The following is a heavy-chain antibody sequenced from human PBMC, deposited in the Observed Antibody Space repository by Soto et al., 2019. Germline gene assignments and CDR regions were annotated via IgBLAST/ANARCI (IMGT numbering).Heavy chain of an antibody. D-gene: IGHD3-16*01. CDR3: AKGDHMDF. CDR1: GFSFSTYW. V-gene: IGHV3-7*03. Sequence: EVQVVESGGGLVQPGGSLRLSCVASGFSFSTYWMSWVRQVPGTGLEWVANIKADGSETHYVDSVRGRFTISRDNARTSLYLEVTGLGGADRAVYYCAKGDHMDFCGQGTMVTVSS. J-gene: IGHJ6*01. CDR2: IKADGSET.